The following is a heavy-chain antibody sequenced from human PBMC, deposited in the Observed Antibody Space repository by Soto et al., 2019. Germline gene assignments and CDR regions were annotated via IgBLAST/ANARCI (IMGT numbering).Heavy chain of an antibody. J-gene: IGHJ6*02. CDR3: ASHSSLRGYCISTSCYGYYYGMDV. D-gene: IGHD2-2*01. Sequence: QVQLVQSGAEVKKPGSSVKVSCKASGGTFSSYAISWVRQAPGQGLEWMGGIIPIFGTADYAQKFQGRVTITADESTCTAYMELSSLRSEDTAVYYCASHSSLRGYCISTSCYGYYYGMDVWGQGTTVTVSS. CDR1: GGTFSSYA. CDR2: IIPIFGTA. V-gene: IGHV1-69*12.